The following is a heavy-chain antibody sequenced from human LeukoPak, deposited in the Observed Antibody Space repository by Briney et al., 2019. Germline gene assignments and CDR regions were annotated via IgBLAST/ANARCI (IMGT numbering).Heavy chain of an antibody. J-gene: IGHJ6*02. D-gene: IGHD6-13*01. CDR3: ARGMLAPAGTRGSYYGLDV. Sequence: GGSLRLSCAASGFTFSGSAMHWVRQASGKGLEWVGRIRSRSNTYATAYAASVKGRFTISRDDSKNTAYLQMSSLKTEDTAVYYCARGMLAPAGTRGSYYGLDVWGQGTTVTVSS. CDR1: GFTFSGSA. V-gene: IGHV3-73*01. CDR2: IRSRSNTYAT.